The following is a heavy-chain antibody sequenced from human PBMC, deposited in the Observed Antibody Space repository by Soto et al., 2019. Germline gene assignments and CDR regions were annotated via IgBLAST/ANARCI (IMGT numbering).Heavy chain of an antibody. J-gene: IGHJ6*02. CDR2: IYYSGST. V-gene: IGHV4-61*05. CDR3: ASDGLRYFDWLLGGYGMDV. CDR1: GGSISSSSYY. Sequence: SETLSLTCTVSGGSISSSSYYWGWIRQPPGKGLEWIGYIYYSGSTNYNPSLKSRVTISVDTSKNQFSLKLNSVTAADTAVYYCASDGLRYFDWLLGGYGMDVWGQGTTVTVSS. D-gene: IGHD3-9*01.